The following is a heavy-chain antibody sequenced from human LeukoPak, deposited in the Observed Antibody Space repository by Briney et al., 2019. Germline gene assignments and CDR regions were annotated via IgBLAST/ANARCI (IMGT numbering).Heavy chain of an antibody. CDR1: VYTFTVYY. CDR3: ARDLELGWFDP. Sequence: ASVKVSCKASVYTFTVYYMHWVRQAPGQGLEWMGWINPNSGGTNYAQKFQGGVTMTRDTSINTAYMELSRLRSDDTAVYYCARDLELGWFDPWGQGTLVTVSS. V-gene: IGHV1-2*02. CDR2: INPNSGGT. D-gene: IGHD6-6*01. J-gene: IGHJ5*02.